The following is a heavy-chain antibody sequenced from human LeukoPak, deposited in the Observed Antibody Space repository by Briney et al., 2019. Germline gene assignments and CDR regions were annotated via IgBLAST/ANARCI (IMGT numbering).Heavy chain of an antibody. CDR2: IWYDGSNK. Sequence: GRSLRLSCAASGFTFSSYGMHWVRQAPGKGLEWVAVIWYDGSNKYYADSVKGRFTISRDNSKNTLYLQMNSLRAEDTAVYYCARDRNEPSRCFDWLLHYYFDYWGQGTLVTVSS. D-gene: IGHD3-9*01. CDR1: GFTFSSYG. CDR3: ARDRNEPSRCFDWLLHYYFDY. V-gene: IGHV3-33*01. J-gene: IGHJ4*02.